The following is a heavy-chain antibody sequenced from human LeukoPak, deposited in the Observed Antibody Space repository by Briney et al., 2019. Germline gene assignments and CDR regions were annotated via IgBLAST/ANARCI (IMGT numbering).Heavy chain of an antibody. J-gene: IGHJ4*02. D-gene: IGHD3-10*01. CDR1: GYTFTGYY. V-gene: IGHV1-2*06. CDR3: ARGELTMVRGEFVDY. CDR2: INPNSGGT. Sequence: ASVKDSCKASGYTFTGYYMHWVRQAPGQGLEWMGRINPNSGGTNYAQKFQGRVTMTRDTSISTAYMERSRLRSDDTAVYYCARGELTMVRGEFVDYWGQGTLVTVSS.